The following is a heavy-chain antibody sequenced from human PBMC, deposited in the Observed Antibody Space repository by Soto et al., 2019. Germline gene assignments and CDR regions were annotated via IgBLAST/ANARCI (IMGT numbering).Heavy chain of an antibody. J-gene: IGHJ4*02. CDR1: GYTFTSYD. D-gene: IGHD6-13*01. V-gene: IGHV1-8*01. Sequence: QVQLVQSGAEVKKPGASVKVSCKASGYTFTSYDINWVRQATGQGLEWMGWMNPNSGNTGYAQKFQGRVTMTRNTSISTAYMELSRLRAEDTSVYDCAIGWRGCGIAAAGTFYYWGQGNLGPVSS. CDR2: MNPNSGNT. CDR3: AIGWRGCGIAAAGTFYY.